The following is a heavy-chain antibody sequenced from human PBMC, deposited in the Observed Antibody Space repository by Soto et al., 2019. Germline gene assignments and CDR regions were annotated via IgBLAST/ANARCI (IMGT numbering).Heavy chain of an antibody. CDR3: ARFKVAATTSLWNWFDP. Sequence: PSETLSLTCTVSGGSISSGGYYWSWIRQHPGKGLEWIGYIYYSGSTYYNPSLKSRVTISVDTSKNQFSLKLSSVTAADTAVYYCARFKVAATTSLWNWFDPWGQGTLVTVSS. CDR1: GGSISSGGYY. V-gene: IGHV4-31*03. D-gene: IGHD2-15*01. J-gene: IGHJ5*02. CDR2: IYYSGST.